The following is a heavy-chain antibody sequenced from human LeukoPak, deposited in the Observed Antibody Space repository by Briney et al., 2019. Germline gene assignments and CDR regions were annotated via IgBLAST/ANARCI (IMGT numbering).Heavy chain of an antibody. V-gene: IGHV4-59*08. Sequence: PSETLSLTCTVSGGSISDNYWSWIRQPPGKGLEWIGYAYYSGHTNYNSSLKSRVTMSLDTSKSQFSLRLSSVTAADTAVYFCARHPFATPFDYWGPGTLVTVSS. CDR1: GGSISDNY. J-gene: IGHJ4*02. CDR3: ARHPFATPFDY. CDR2: AYYSGHT. D-gene: IGHD2-15*01.